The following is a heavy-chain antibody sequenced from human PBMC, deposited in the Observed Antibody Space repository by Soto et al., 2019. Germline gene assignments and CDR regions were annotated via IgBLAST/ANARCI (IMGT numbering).Heavy chain of an antibody. D-gene: IGHD1-26*01. Sequence: QRLSCAASGFIFENFGMSWVRQAPGKGLEWISSISGSGFKKYYADSVKGRFTISRDNSKSTVYLELNNLSAEDTAVYHCAKNQGVELVPLATVDWFDPWGQGSVGTGSS. CDR1: GFIFENFG. CDR3: AKNQGVELVPLATVDWFDP. V-gene: IGHV3-23*01. J-gene: IGHJ5*02. CDR2: ISGSGFKK.